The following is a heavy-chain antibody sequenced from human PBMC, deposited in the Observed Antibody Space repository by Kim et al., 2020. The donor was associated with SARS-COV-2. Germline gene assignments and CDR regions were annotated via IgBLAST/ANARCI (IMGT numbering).Heavy chain of an antibody. CDR1: GYTFTSYA. Sequence: ASVKVSCKASGYTFTSYAMHWVRQAPGQRLEWMGWINAGNGNTKYSQKFQGRVTITRDTSASTAYMELSSLRSEDTAVYYCARGEIRSYYNRYMDVWGKGTTVTVSS. V-gene: IGHV1-3*01. CDR2: INAGNGNT. CDR3: ARGEIRSYYNRYMDV. J-gene: IGHJ6*03. D-gene: IGHD3-10*01.